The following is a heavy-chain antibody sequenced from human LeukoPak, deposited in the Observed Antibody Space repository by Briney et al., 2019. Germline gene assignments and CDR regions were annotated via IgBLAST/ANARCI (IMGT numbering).Heavy chain of an antibody. CDR3: ARCGDGLPCDFDY. D-gene: IGHD3-10*01. J-gene: IGHJ4*02. V-gene: IGHV3-11*04. CDR1: GFIFSDYY. CDR2: ISNPSSTR. Sequence: GGSLRLSCDASGFIFSDYYMSWVRQAPGKGLEWISYISNPSSTRYYADSVKGRFTISKDNAKNSLYLQMNSLRAEDTAVYYCARCGDGLPCDFDYWGQGTLVTVSS.